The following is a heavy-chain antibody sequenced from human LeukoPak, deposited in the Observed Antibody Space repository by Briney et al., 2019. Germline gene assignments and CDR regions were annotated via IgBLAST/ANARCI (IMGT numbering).Heavy chain of an antibody. CDR1: GFTFSSYS. J-gene: IGHJ4*02. Sequence: KSGGSLRLSCAASGFTFSSYSMNWVRQAPGKGLEWVSSISSSSSYIYYADSVKGRFTISRDNAKNSLYLQMNSLRAEDTAVYYCARAGFGDVDYWGQGTLVTVSS. V-gene: IGHV3-21*01. CDR2: ISSSSSYI. CDR3: ARAGFGDVDY. D-gene: IGHD3-10*01.